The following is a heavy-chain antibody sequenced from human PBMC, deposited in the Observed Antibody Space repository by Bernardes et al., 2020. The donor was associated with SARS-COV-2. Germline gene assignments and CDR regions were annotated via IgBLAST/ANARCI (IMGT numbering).Heavy chain of an antibody. CDR3: ALPPTNYDRYGMDV. V-gene: IGHV1-2*02. J-gene: IGHJ6*02. D-gene: IGHD3-22*01. CDR2: ITPTSGGT. Sequence: AAVKVSCKASGYPFTGYYMHWVRQAPGQGLEWMGWITPTSGGTTYAQKFQGRVTMTRDTSISTAYMELSRLRSDDTAVYYCALPPTNYDRYGMDVWGQGTTVTVSS. CDR1: GYPFTGYY.